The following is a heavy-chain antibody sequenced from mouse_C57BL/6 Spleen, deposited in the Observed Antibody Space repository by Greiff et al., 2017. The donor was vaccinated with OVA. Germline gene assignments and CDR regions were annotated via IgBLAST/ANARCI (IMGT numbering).Heavy chain of an antibody. V-gene: IGHV1-72*01. CDR2: IDPNSGGT. J-gene: IGHJ4*01. CDR1: GYTFTSYW. Sequence: QVQLQQPGAELVKPGASVKLSCKASGYTFTSYWMHWVKQRPGRGLEWIGRIDPNSGGTKYNEKFKSKATLTVDKPSSTAYMQLSSLTSEDSAVYYCARRISITTVVATDAMDYWGQGTSVTVSS. D-gene: IGHD1-1*01. CDR3: ARRISITTVVATDAMDY.